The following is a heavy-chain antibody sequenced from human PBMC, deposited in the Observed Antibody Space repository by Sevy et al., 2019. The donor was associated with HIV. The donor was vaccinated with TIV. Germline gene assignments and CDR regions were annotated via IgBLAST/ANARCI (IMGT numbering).Heavy chain of an antibody. D-gene: IGHD1-7*01. CDR3: AKDPLIGTGTTDSPGARDY. Sequence: GGSLRLSCAASGFTFSTYAMSWVRQAPGKGLEWVSAISGSGGNTYYADSVKGRFTISRDNSKNTLYLQMTSLRAEDTAVYYCAKDPLIGTGTTDSPGARDYWGQGTLVTVSS. J-gene: IGHJ4*02. CDR1: GFTFSTYA. CDR2: ISGSGGNT. V-gene: IGHV3-23*01.